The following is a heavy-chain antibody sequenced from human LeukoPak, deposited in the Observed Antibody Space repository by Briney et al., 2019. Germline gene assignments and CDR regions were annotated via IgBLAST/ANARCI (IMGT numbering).Heavy chain of an antibody. Sequence: GGSLRLSCAASGFTFSSYGMHWVRQAPGKGLEWVAVISYDGSNKYYADSVKGRFTISRDNSKNTLYLQMNSLRAEDTAVYYCAKDRGRSGSYYNTFGYWGQGTLVTVSS. D-gene: IGHD3-10*01. V-gene: IGHV3-30*18. J-gene: IGHJ4*02. CDR1: GFTFSSYG. CDR2: ISYDGSNK. CDR3: AKDRGRSGSYYNTFGY.